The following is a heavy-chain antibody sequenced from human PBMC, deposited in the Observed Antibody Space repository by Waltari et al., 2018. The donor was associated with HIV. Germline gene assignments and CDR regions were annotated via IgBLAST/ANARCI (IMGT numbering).Heavy chain of an antibody. CDR1: GGHSGIA. V-gene: IGHV1-69*01. CDR2: IIPMYGTP. CDR3: ARLGGESGDHKNYYYYGMDV. D-gene: IGHD2-21*02. J-gene: IGHJ6*02. Sequence: QVQLVQSGAEVKKPGSSITVACKGSGGHSGIAISWSTQAPGQGREWMGLIIPMYGTPTYAQKFQGRVTITADENTRTAYMELRGLRSEDTAVYYCARLGGESGDHKNYYYYGMDVWGQGATVTVS.